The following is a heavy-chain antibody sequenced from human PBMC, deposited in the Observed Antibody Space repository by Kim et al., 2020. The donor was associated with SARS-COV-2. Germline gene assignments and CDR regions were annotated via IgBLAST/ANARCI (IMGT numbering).Heavy chain of an antibody. V-gene: IGHV7-4-1*02. CDR3: ARVYMVQGCWFDP. D-gene: IGHD3-10*01. Sequence: YAQGFTGRFVFSLDTSGSTAYLQISSLKAEDTAVYYCARVYMVQGCWFDPWGQGTLVTVSS. J-gene: IGHJ5*02.